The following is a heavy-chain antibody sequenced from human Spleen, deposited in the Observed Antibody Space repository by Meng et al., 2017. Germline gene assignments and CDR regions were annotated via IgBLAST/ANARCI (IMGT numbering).Heavy chain of an antibody. CDR1: GGSIGTYY. CDR3: ARVRDGYTSYFFDY. V-gene: IGHV4-59*01. D-gene: IGHD5-24*01. Sequence: SETLSLTCSVSGGSIGTYYWTWVRQPPGKGLEYIGYIYYGGRTNYNPSLKSRVTISVDTSKNHLSLKLTSVTAADTAVYYCARVRDGYTSYFFDYWGQGRLVTVSS. CDR2: IYYGGRT. J-gene: IGHJ4*02.